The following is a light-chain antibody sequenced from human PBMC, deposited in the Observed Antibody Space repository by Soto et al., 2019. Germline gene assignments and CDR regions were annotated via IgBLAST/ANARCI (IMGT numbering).Light chain of an antibody. CDR3: QHYSSSPLT. Sequence: EIVLTQSPGTLSLSPGERATLSCRASQSVRSNYLAWYQQRPGQAPRLLVYGASSRSTGIPDRFSGSGFGTDFTLTISRLEPQDFAVHYCQHYSSSPLTFGGGTKVEIK. CDR1: QSVRSNY. CDR2: GAS. J-gene: IGKJ4*01. V-gene: IGKV3-20*01.